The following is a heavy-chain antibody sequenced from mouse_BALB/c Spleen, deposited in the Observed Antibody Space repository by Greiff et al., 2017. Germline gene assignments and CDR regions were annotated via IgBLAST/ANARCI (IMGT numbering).Heavy chain of an antibody. J-gene: IGHJ3*01. V-gene: IGHV5-6*01. Sequence: EVKLMESGGDLVKPGGSLKLSCAASGFTFSSYGMSWVRQTPDKRLEWVATISSGGSYTYYPDSVKGRFTISRDNAKNTLYLQMSSLKSEDTAMYYCARHKHDYDWFAYWGQGTLVTVSA. CDR1: GFTFSSYG. D-gene: IGHD2-4*01. CDR2: ISSGGSYT. CDR3: ARHKHDYDWFAY.